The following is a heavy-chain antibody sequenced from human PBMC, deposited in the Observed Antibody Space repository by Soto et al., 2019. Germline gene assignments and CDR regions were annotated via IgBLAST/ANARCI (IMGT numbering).Heavy chain of an antibody. J-gene: IGHJ6*03. CDR1: DGSISSGCYY. CDR3: ARVDSSSWILNYYYYMDV. D-gene: IGHD6-13*01. Sequence: SETLSLTCTVSDGSISSGCYYWSWIRQQPGKGLEWIGYIYYSGSTYYNPSLKSRVTISVDTSKNQFSLKLSSVTAADTAVYYCARVDSSSWILNYYYYMDVWGKGTMVTVSS. CDR2: IYYSGST. V-gene: IGHV4-31*03.